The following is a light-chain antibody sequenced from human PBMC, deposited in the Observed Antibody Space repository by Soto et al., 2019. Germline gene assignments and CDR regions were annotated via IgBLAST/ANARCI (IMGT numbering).Light chain of an antibody. V-gene: IGLV1-51*01. CDR3: GSWDSSLSAYV. CDR2: DDN. J-gene: IGLJ1*01. Sequence: QAFLSPPPSVSAAPGQKATISCLGSSSNIGGNSVSWYQPLSGTAPTLLIYDDNKRPSGIPDRFSGSKSGTSATLGITGFQTGDEADYYCGSWDSSLSAYVFGTGTKVTV. CDR1: SSNIGGNS.